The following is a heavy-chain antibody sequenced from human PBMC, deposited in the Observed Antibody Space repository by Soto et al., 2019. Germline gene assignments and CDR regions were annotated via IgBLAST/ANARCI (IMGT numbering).Heavy chain of an antibody. V-gene: IGHV4-34*01. J-gene: IGHJ6*03. CDR1: GGSFSGYY. CDR3: VHYMDV. Sequence: SDTLSLTCAVYGGSFSGYYWSWIRQPPGKGLEWIGEINHSGSTNYNPSLKSRVTISVDTSKNQFSLKLSSVTAADTAVYYCVHYMDVWGKGTTVTVSS. CDR2: INHSGST.